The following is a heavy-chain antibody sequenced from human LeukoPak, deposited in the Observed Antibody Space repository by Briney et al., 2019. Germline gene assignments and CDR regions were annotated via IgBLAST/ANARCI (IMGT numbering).Heavy chain of an antibody. CDR1: GGSISSGGYY. CDR3: ARVGGRITMIVP. V-gene: IGHV4-30-2*01. Sequence: SQTLSLTCTVSGGSISSGGYYWSWIRQPPGKGLEWIGYIYHSGSTYYNPSLKSRVTISVDRSKNQFSLKLSSVTAADTAVYYCARVGGRITMIVPWGQGTLVTVSS. D-gene: IGHD3-22*01. CDR2: IYHSGST. J-gene: IGHJ5*02.